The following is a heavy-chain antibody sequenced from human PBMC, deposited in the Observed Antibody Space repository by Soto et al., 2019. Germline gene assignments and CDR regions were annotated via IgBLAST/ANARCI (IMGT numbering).Heavy chain of an antibody. CDR1: GFTFSSYA. CDR2: ISYDGSNK. V-gene: IGHV3-30-3*01. J-gene: IGHJ4*02. CDR3: ARDLRASSGWYDPSVLNGYSCVLGY. Sequence: GGSLRLSCAASGFTFSSYAMHWVRQAPGKGLEWVAVISYDGSNKYYADSVKGRFTISRDNSKNTLYLQMNSLRAEDTAVYYCARDLRASSGWYDPSVLNGYSCVLGYWGQGTLVTVSS. D-gene: IGHD6-19*01.